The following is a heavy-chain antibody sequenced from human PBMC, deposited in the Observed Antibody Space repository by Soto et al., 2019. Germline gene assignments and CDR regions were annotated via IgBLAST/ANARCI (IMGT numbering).Heavy chain of an antibody. CDR2: SSGIGDGT. V-gene: IGHV3-23*01. Sequence: EVQLLESGGDSVQPGGSLRLSCVASGFSYSGYAMTWVRQAPGKGLEWVSGSSGIGDGTNYADSVKGRFTISRDNSKNTVYLKMNSLSVEDTAVYYCARDRFYYLSGGGWNYCGQGTLVTVSS. CDR3: ARDRFYYLSGGGWNY. J-gene: IGHJ4*02. CDR1: GFSYSGYA. D-gene: IGHD3-10*01.